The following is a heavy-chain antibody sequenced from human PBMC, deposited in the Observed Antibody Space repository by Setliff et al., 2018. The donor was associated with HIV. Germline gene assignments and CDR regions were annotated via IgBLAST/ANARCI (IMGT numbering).Heavy chain of an antibody. J-gene: IGHJ4*02. Sequence: SETLSLTCTVSGGSISSDDYYWNWIRQTPGKGLGWIGYITYSGSAYYNPSLNSLVTISIDTSNNQISLRLSPVTAADTAMYYCVRDDYGYKGKDFDYWGPGTLVTVSS. CDR2: ITYSGSA. V-gene: IGHV4-30-4*08. CDR3: VRDDYGYKGKDFDY. CDR1: GGSISSDDYY. D-gene: IGHD4-17*01.